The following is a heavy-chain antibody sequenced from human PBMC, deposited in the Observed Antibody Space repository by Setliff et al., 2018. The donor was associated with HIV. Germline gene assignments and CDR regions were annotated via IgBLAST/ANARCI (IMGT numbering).Heavy chain of an antibody. CDR3: ARGGGSRAATSSYHYMDV. CDR2: IYHNGST. D-gene: IGHD2-15*01. Sequence: KPSETLSLTCTVSGGSISIGGYYWGWIRQHPGKGLEWIGYIYHNGSTYYNPSLKSRVIISVDTSKDQFSLKLSSVAAADTAVYYCARGGGSRAATSSYHYMDVWGKGTTVTAP. CDR1: GGSISIGGYY. V-gene: IGHV4-31*02. J-gene: IGHJ6*03.